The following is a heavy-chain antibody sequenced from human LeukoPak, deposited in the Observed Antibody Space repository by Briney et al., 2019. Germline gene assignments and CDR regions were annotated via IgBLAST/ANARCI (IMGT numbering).Heavy chain of an antibody. D-gene: IGHD1-26*01. J-gene: IGHJ3*02. CDR2: IYYSGST. CDR1: GGSISSSTYY. CDR3: ATPYSGGYHGLDI. Sequence: NPSETLSLTCTVSGGSISSSTYYWGWIRQPPGKGLEWIGSIYYSGSTYYNPSLKSRVTISVDTSKNQFSPKLNSVTAADTAVYYCATPYSGGYHGLDIWGQGTMVTVSS. V-gene: IGHV4-39*01.